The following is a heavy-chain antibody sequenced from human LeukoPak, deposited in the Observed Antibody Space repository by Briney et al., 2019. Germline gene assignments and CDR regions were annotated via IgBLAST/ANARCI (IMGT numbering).Heavy chain of an antibody. D-gene: IGHD2-2*02. CDR3: ARGSQLLYAQGALDY. Sequence: QPGGSLRLSCAASGFTFSSYSMNWVRQAPGKGLEWVSYISSSSSTIYYADSVKGRFTISRDNAKNSLYLQMNSLRDEDTAVYYCARGSQLLYAQGALDYWGQGTLVTVSS. CDR1: GFTFSSYS. CDR2: ISSSSSTI. V-gene: IGHV3-48*02. J-gene: IGHJ4*02.